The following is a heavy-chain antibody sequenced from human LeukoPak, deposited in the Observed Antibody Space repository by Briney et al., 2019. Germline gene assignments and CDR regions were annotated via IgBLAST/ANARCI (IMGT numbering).Heavy chain of an antibody. CDR3: ARLDKGFWSGYYYYYYGMDV. CDR2: INPNSGGT. CDR1: GYTFTGYY. V-gene: IGHV1-2*06. J-gene: IGHJ6*02. D-gene: IGHD3-3*01. Sequence: ASVKVSCKASGYTFTGYYMHWVRQAPGQGLEWMGRINPNSGGTNYAQKFQGRVTMTRDTSISTAYMELSRLRSDDTAVYYCARLDKGFWSGYYYYYYGMDVWGQGTTVTVSS.